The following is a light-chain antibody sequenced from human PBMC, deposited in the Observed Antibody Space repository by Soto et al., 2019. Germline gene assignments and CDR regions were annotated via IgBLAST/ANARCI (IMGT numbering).Light chain of an antibody. V-gene: IGKV3-20*01. CDR1: QSVSSSY. CDR2: GAS. CDR3: QQYGDSPCT. Sequence: EIVLTQSPGTLSLSPGERATLSCRASQSVSSSYLAWYQQKPGQAPRLLIYGASSRATGIPDRFSGSGSGTDFTLTISRLEAEDFAVYYCQQYGDSPCTFGQGTKVDIK. J-gene: IGKJ1*01.